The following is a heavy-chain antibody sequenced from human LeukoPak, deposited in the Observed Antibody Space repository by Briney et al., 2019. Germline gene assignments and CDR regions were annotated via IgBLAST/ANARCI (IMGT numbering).Heavy chain of an antibody. V-gene: IGHV3-23*01. Sequence: PGGSLRLSCAASGFTFSSYAMSWVRQAPGKGLEWVSAISGSGGSTYYADSVKGRFTISRDNSKNTLYLQMNSLRAEDTAVYYCAKNNLYSRGWYEGGRGMDVWGQGTTVTVSS. CDR2: ISGSGGST. D-gene: IGHD6-19*01. CDR1: GFTFSSYA. J-gene: IGHJ6*02. CDR3: AKNNLYSRGWYEGGRGMDV.